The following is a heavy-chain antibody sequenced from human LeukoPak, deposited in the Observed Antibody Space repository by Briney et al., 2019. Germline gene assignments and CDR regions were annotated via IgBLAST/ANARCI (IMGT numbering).Heavy chain of an antibody. CDR2: ISGYNGNT. D-gene: IGHD2-15*01. CDR1: GYAFSSYG. V-gene: IGHV1-18*01. CDR3: ARDSGGSYRHPYYFDF. J-gene: IGHJ4*02. Sequence: ASVKVSCKASGYAFSSYGLSWVRQAPGQGLDWLGWISGYNGNTNYAQKLQGRVTMTTDTSTSTAYMELWGLRSDDTAVYYCARDSGGSYRHPYYFDFWGQGSLVTVSS.